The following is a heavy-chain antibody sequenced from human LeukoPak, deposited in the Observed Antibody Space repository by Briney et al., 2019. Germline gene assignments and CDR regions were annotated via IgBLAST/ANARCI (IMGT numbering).Heavy chain of an antibody. J-gene: IGHJ4*02. D-gene: IGHD1-1*01. V-gene: IGHV3-7*01. CDR1: GFTFSSYW. Sequence: GGSLRLSCAASGFTFSSYWMSWVRQAPGKGLEWVANIKQDGSEKYYVDSVKGRFTISRDNAKNSLYLQMNSLRAEDTAVYCCARDTTYDALDYWGQGTLVTVSS. CDR2: IKQDGSEK. CDR3: ARDTTYDALDY.